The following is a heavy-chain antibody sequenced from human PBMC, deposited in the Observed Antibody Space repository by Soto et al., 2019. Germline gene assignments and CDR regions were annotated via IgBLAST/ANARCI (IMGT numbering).Heavy chain of an antibody. J-gene: IGHJ5*02. V-gene: IGHV3-23*01. CDR3: AKYMSKILDH. Sequence: PGGSLRLSCAASGFTFSSNVMSWVRQAPGMGLEWVSSLTPSGANTYYADSVKGRFTISRDNSKDTVYLQMNSLRAEDTAVYYCAKYMSKILDHWGQGTLVTVSS. CDR2: LTPSGANT. CDR1: GFTFSSNV.